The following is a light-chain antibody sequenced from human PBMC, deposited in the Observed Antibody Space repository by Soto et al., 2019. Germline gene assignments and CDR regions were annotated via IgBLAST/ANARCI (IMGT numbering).Light chain of an antibody. V-gene: IGLV1-40*01. CDR1: SSNIGANSD. CDR3: QSYDSSLSVV. Sequence: QSVLTQPPSVSGAPGQRVNISCNGSSSNIGANSDVHWYQQLPGTAPKLLIYGNNNRPSGVPDRFSGSRSGTSASLAITGLQAEDEADYYCQSYDSSLSVVFGGGAKLTVL. J-gene: IGLJ2*01. CDR2: GNN.